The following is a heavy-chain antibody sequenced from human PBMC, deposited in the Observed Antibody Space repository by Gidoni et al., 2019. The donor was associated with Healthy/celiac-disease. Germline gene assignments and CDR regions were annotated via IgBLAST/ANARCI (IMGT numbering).Heavy chain of an antibody. D-gene: IGHD5-12*01. J-gene: IGHJ4*02. Sequence: QVQLVQSGAEEKKPGASVKVSCKASGYTSTGYYMHWVRQSPGQGLEWMGRLNPNSGGTNYAQKFQGRITMTRDTAISTAYMELSRLRSDDTAVYYCARLVEIVATATRDYWGQGTLVTVSS. CDR1: GYTSTGYY. CDR2: LNPNSGGT. CDR3: ARLVEIVATATRDY. V-gene: IGHV1-2*02.